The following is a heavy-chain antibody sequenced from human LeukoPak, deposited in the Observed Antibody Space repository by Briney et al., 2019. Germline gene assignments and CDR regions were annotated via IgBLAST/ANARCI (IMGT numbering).Heavy chain of an antibody. V-gene: IGHV1-2*06. CDR1: GYTFTGDY. CDR3: ARDRGAYDSSGYGLRYFDY. CDR2: INPNSGGT. J-gene: IGHJ4*02. D-gene: IGHD3-22*01. Sequence: ASVKVSCKASGYTFTGDYMHWVRQAPGQGLEWMGRINPNSGGTNYAQKFQGRVTMTRDTSISTAYMELSRLRSDDTAVYYCARDRGAYDSSGYGLRYFDYWGQGTLVTVSS.